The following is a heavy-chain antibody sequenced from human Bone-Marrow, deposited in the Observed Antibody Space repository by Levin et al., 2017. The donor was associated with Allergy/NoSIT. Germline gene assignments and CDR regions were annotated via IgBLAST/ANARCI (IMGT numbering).Heavy chain of an antibody. Sequence: GGSLRLSCKASGGTFSSYAISWVRQAPGQGLEWMGGIIPIFGTANYAQKFQGRVTITADKSTSTAYMELSSLRSEDTAVYYCAGDSVRRNLRSVFDYWGQGTLVTVSS. CDR1: GGTFSSYA. CDR3: AGDSVRRNLRSVFDY. D-gene: IGHD1-14*01. V-gene: IGHV1-69*06. J-gene: IGHJ4*02. CDR2: IIPIFGTA.